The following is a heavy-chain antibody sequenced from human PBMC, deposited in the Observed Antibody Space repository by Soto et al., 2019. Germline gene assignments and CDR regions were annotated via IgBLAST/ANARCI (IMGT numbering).Heavy chain of an antibody. Sequence: SETLSLTCAVYGGSFSGYYWSWIRQPPGKGLEWIGEINHSGSTNYNPSLKSRVTISVDTSKNQFSLKLSSVTAADTAVYHCATQLGGPRGSWGQETRVTVSS. CDR2: INHSGST. J-gene: IGHJ4*02. D-gene: IGHD6-13*01. CDR1: GGSFSGYY. CDR3: ATQLGGPRGS. V-gene: IGHV4-34*01.